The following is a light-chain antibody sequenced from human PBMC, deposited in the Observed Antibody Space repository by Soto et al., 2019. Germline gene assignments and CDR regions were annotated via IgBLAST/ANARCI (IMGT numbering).Light chain of an antibody. J-gene: IGLJ2*01. CDR2: GNS. Sequence: QSVLTQPPSVSGAPGQRVTISCTGSSSNIGAGYDVHWYQQLPGTAPKLLIYGNSNRPSGVPDRFSGSKSGTSASLAITGLQAEDEADYSCQSYDSILSGPVVFGGGTKLTVL. CDR1: SSNIGAGYD. CDR3: QSYDSILSGPVV. V-gene: IGLV1-40*01.